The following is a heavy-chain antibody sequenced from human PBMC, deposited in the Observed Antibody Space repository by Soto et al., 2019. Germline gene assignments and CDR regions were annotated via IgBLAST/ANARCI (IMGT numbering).Heavy chain of an antibody. CDR3: ARDVSPGSSSLYLDAFDI. CDR1: GFTLSAYW. V-gene: IGHV3-7*05. J-gene: IGHJ3*02. Sequence: EVQLEESGGDLVQPGGSPRLSGAASGFTLSAYWMTWVRQAPGKGLEWVANINRDGNKKSYLDSVRGRFTISRDNVGNSLYLQMDSLRADDSALYDCARDVSPGSSSLYLDAFDIRGQGTMVTVSS. CDR2: INRDGNKK. D-gene: IGHD6-13*01.